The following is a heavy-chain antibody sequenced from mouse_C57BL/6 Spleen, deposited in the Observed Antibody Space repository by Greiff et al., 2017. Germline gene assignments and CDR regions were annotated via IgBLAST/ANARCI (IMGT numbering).Heavy chain of an antibody. D-gene: IGHD2-2*01. CDR1: GYTFTDYE. V-gene: IGHV1-15*01. CDR3: TRGGYYYAMDY. J-gene: IGHJ4*01. Sequence: VQLQQSGAELVRPGASVTLSCKASGYTFTDYEMHWVKQTPVHGLEWIGAIDPETGGTAYNQKFKGKAILTADKSSSTAYMELRSLTSEDSADYYCTRGGYYYAMDYWGQGTSVTVSS. CDR2: IDPETGGT.